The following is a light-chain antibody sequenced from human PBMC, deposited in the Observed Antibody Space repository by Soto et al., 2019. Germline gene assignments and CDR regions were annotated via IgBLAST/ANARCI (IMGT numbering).Light chain of an antibody. Sequence: QSVLTQPPSASGTPGQRVTISCSGSSSNIGSNTVNWYQHFPGTAPKLLIYSNNQRPSGVPDRFSGSKSGTSASLAISWLQSEDEADYYCAAWDDSLNGVVFGGGTKLTVL. CDR2: SNN. V-gene: IGLV1-44*01. CDR1: SSNIGSNT. J-gene: IGLJ2*01. CDR3: AAWDDSLNGVV.